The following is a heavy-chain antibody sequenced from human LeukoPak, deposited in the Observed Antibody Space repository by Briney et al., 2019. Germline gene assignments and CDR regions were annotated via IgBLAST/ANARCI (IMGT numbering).Heavy chain of an antibody. V-gene: IGHV4-39*01. CDR2: LYYSGST. CDR1: GVSISSRSNY. D-gene: IGHD5-18*01. CDR3: ARHGERGYSYGHDY. J-gene: IGHJ4*02. Sequence: SETLFLTCTVSGVSISSRSNYWGWIRQPPGKGLEWIGSLYYSGSTYYNPSLKSRVTISVDTSKNQLSLKLSYVPAADTAVYYCARHGERGYSYGHDYWGQGTLVTVSS.